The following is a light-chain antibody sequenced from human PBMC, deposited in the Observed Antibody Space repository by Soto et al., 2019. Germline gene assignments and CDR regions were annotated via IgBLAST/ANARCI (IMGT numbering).Light chain of an antibody. CDR1: QSINKW. CDR3: QHYSGDRAT. V-gene: IGKV1-5*03. J-gene: IGKJ1*01. Sequence: DIHLTQSPSTLSASVGDRVTISCRASQSINKWLAWYQHKPGKAPNLLIYEVSTLHTGVPSRFSGSGSGTAFTLTISSLRPDDFATYYCQHYSGDRATFGQGTKVEI. CDR2: EVS.